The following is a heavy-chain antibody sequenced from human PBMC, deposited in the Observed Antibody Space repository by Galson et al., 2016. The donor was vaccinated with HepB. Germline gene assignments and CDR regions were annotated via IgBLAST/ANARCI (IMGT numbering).Heavy chain of an antibody. V-gene: IGHV4-39*01. CDR2: FYYSGST. Sequence: SETLSLTCTVSGGSTSSGSYYWGGIRQPPGKGLEWFGSFYYSGSTYYNPSSQSRLTISVDTSKNQFSLKLSYVTAADTSVNYCARRFRYTYGPPYGMDVWGQGTTVTVSS. CDR1: GGSTSSGSYY. CDR3: ARRFRYTYGPPYGMDV. J-gene: IGHJ6*02. D-gene: IGHD5-18*01.